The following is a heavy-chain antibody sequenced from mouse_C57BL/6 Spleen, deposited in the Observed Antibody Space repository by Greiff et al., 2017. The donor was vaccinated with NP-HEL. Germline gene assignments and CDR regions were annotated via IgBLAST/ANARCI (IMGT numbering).Heavy chain of an antibody. CDR3: ARGDYYAMDY. Sequence: VKLMESGAELVRPGTSVKVSCKASGYAFTNYLIEWVKQRPGQGLEWIGVINPGSGGTNYNEKFKGKATLTADKSSSTAYMQLSSLTSEDSAVYFCARGDYYAMDYWGQGTSVTVSS. V-gene: IGHV1-54*01. CDR2: INPGSGGT. J-gene: IGHJ4*01. CDR1: GYAFTNYL.